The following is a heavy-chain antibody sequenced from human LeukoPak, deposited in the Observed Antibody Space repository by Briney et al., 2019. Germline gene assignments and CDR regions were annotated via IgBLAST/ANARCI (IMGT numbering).Heavy chain of an antibody. V-gene: IGHV1-46*02. CDR2: INPSGGST. Sequence: GASVKVSCKASGYTLNSYYMHWVRQAPGQGLEWMGIINPSGGSTSYTQKFQGRVTLTRDTSTSTAYMELRSLRSDDTAVYYCARDYSSSSEFDYWGQGTLVTVSS. CDR3: ARDYSSSSEFDY. J-gene: IGHJ4*02. CDR1: GYTLNSYY. D-gene: IGHD6-6*01.